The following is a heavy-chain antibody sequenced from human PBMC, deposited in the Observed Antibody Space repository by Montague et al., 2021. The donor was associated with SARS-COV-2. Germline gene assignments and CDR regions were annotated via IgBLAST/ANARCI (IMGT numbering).Heavy chain of an antibody. D-gene: IGHD2-2*01. J-gene: IGHJ3*01. CDR1: GAFITSHY. V-gene: IGHV4-59*11. CDR3: VRDLYCRSTACIGNAFDV. CDR2: VFSGGNS. Sequence: SXTLSLTCTVSGAFITSHYWSWIRQLPGKGLEWIGNVFSGGNSKYKPSLKSRVTLSVDTSKNQFSLKLTSVTTADTALYYCVRDLYCRSTACIGNAFDVWGQGTMVSVFS.